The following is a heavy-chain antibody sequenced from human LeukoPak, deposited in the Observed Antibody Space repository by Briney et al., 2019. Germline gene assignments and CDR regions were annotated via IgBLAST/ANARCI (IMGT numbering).Heavy chain of an antibody. V-gene: IGHV1-18*04. Sequence: ASVKVSCKASGYTFTGYYLHWVRQAPGQGLEWMGWISVYNGNTNYAQKFQGRVTMTTDTSTSTAHMELRSLRSDDTAVYYCARQGYSGHSQGAADYWGQGTLVTVSS. CDR2: ISVYNGNT. CDR3: ARQGYSGHSQGAADY. CDR1: GYTFTGYY. D-gene: IGHD4-23*01. J-gene: IGHJ4*02.